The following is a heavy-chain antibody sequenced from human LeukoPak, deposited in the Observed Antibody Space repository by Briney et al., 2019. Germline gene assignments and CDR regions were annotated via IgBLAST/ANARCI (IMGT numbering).Heavy chain of an antibody. V-gene: IGHV3-23*01. CDR1: GFTFSDYA. Sequence: GGSLRLSCAASGFTFSDYAMSWVRQAPGKGLEWVSGISGSGGSAKYADSVEGRFTISRDNSKNTVYLQMNSLRAEDTAVYYCARFRGSSSHFDYWGQGTLVTVSS. CDR3: ARFRGSSSHFDY. CDR2: ISGSGGSA. J-gene: IGHJ4*02. D-gene: IGHD6-6*01.